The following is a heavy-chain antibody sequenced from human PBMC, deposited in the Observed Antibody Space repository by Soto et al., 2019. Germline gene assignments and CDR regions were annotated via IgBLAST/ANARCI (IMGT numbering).Heavy chain of an antibody. V-gene: IGHV3-30*03. Sequence: GALRLSCAASGFTFSSYGMHWVRQAPGKGLEWVAVISYDGSNKYYADSVKGRFTISRDNSKNTLYLQMNSLRAEDTAVYYCATLTKFDYWGQGTLVTVSS. CDR2: ISYDGSNK. CDR1: GFTFSSYG. J-gene: IGHJ4*02. D-gene: IGHD4-17*01. CDR3: ATLTKFDY.